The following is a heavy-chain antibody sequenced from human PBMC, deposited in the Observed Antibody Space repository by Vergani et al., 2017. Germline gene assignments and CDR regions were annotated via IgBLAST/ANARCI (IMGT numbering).Heavy chain of an antibody. V-gene: IGHV4-34*01. J-gene: IGHJ4*02. CDR2: INHSGST. CDR1: GGSFSGYY. D-gene: IGHD3-22*01. Sequence: QVQLQQWGAGLLKPSETLSLTFAVYGGSFSGYYWSWIRQPPGKGLEWIGEINHSGSTNYNPSLKSLVTISVDTSTNQFSLKLSSGTAADTAVYYCARGSPLDPRYYYDSRGSRRYYFDYWGQGTLVTVSS. CDR3: ARGSPLDPRYYYDSRGSRRYYFDY.